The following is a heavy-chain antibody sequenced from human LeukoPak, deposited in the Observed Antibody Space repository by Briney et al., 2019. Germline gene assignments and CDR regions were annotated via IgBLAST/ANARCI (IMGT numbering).Heavy chain of an antibody. CDR3: AKEGWFRELSILPDH. D-gene: IGHD3-10*01. V-gene: IGHV3-30*18. CDR2: ISYDGSNK. Sequence: GRSLRLSCAASGFTFSSYGMHWVRQAPGKGLEWVAVISYDGSNKYYADSVKGRFTISRDNSKNTLYLQMNSLRAEDTAVYYCAKEGWFRELSILPDHWGQGTLVTVSS. J-gene: IGHJ4*02. CDR1: GFTFSSYG.